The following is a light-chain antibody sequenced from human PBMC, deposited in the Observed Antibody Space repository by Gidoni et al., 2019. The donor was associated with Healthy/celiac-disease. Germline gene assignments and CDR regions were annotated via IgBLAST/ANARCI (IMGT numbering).Light chain of an antibody. CDR1: QSISNW. J-gene: IGKJ3*01. Sequence: DIQMTQSPSTLSASVGDRVTITFRASQSISNWLSWYQQKPGKAPKLLIYDSYTVESGVPSRFSGSGSGTEFNLTISSLQPDDFASYECQQYNSYNPFTFGPGTKVEIK. CDR3: QQYNSYNPFT. CDR2: DSY. V-gene: IGKV1-5*01.